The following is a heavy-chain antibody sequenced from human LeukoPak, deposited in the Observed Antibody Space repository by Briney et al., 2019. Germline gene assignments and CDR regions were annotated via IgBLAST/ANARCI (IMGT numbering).Heavy chain of an antibody. CDR3: ARGDYRHYYDSSGYGRFDY. Sequence: GGSLRLSCAASGFTFSSYEMNWVRQTPGKGLEWVSYISSSSSTIYYADSVKGRFTISRDNAKNSLYLQMNSLRAEDTAVYYCARGDYRHYYDSSGYGRFDYWGQGTLVTVSS. CDR2: ISSSSSTI. D-gene: IGHD3-22*01. J-gene: IGHJ4*02. CDR1: GFTFSSYE. V-gene: IGHV3-48*01.